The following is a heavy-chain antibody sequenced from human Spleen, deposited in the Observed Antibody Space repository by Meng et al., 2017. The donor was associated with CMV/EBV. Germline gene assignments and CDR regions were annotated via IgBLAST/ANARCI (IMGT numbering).Heavy chain of an antibody. Sequence: GESLKISCAASGFTVSSNYMSWVRQAPGKGLEWVSVIYSGGSTYYADSVKGRFTISRDNSKNTLYLQMNSLRAEDTAVYYCARPPGMDVWGQGTTVTVSS. CDR3: ARPPGMDV. CDR1: GFTVSSNY. J-gene: IGHJ6*02. V-gene: IGHV3-53*01. CDR2: IYSGGST.